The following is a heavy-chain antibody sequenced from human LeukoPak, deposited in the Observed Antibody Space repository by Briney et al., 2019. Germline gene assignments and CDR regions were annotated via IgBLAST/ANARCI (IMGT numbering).Heavy chain of an antibody. CDR1: GFTFSSYS. CDR3: ARESIVGATIGY. Sequence: GGSLRLSCAASGFTFSSYSMNWVRQAPGKGLEWVSSISSSSSYIYYADSVKGRFTISRDNAKNSLYLQMNSLRAEDTAVYYCARESIVGATIGYWGQGTLVTVSS. D-gene: IGHD1-26*01. V-gene: IGHV3-21*01. J-gene: IGHJ4*02. CDR2: ISSSSSYI.